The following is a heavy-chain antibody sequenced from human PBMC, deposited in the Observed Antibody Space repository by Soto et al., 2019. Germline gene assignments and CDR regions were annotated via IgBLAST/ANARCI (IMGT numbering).Heavy chain of an antibody. V-gene: IGHV3-23*01. CDR1: GFTFSNYA. CDR2: IHGSGAGT. Sequence: EVQLLESGGGLVQPGGSLRLSCAASGFTFSNYAMSWVRQAPGKGLEWVSSIHGSGAGTYYADSVKGRFTVSRDDSKDTLYLQLRSLTVDETAVYYCAKDAVARNGGWDWFDPWGQGTLVTVAS. J-gene: IGHJ5*02. CDR3: AKDAVARNGGWDWFDP. D-gene: IGHD6-19*01.